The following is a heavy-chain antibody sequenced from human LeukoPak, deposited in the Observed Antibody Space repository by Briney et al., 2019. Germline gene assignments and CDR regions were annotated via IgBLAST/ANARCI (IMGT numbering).Heavy chain of an antibody. CDR3: ARTMVRGVIIALRWFDP. V-gene: IGHV1-8*01. Sequence: ASVKVSCKASGYTFTSYDINWVRQATGQGLEWMGWMNPNSGNTGYAQKFQGRVTMTTNTSISTAYMELSSLRSEDTAVYYCARTMVRGVIIALRWFDPWGQGTLVTVSS. CDR2: MNPNSGNT. D-gene: IGHD3-10*01. J-gene: IGHJ5*02. CDR1: GYTFTSYD.